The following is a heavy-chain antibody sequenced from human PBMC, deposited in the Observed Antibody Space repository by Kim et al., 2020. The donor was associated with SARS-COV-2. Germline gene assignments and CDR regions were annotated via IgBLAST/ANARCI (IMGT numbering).Heavy chain of an antibody. D-gene: IGHD3-9*01. J-gene: IGHJ4*01. Sequence: SETLSLTCAVYGGSFSGYYWSWICQPPGKGLEWIGEINHSGSTNYNPSLKSRVTISVDTSKNQFSLKLSSVTAADTAVYYCARGPSIDDILTGQIDYWG. V-gene: IGHV4-34*01. CDR1: GGSFSGYY. CDR2: INHSGST. CDR3: ARGPSIDDILTGQIDY.